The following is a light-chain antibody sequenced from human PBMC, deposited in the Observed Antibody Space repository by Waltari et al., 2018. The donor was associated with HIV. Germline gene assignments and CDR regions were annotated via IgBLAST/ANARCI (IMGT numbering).Light chain of an antibody. CDR3: SSYGGSSNWL. CDR2: EGI. V-gene: IGLV2-23*01. CDR1: SSDIGNYNL. Sequence: QSALTQPASVSGSPGQSITLSCTGTSSDIGNYNLVSWYQQHPGKAPKLIIYEGIKRPSGVSNRISGSKSDNTASLTISGLQAEDEADYFCSSYGGSSNWLFGGGTKLTVL. J-gene: IGLJ2*01.